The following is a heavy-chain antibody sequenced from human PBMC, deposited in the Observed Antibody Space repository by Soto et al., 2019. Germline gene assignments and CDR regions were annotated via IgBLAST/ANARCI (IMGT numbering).Heavy chain of an antibody. Sequence: SQTLSLTCTVSGGSISSYSWSWIRQPPGKGLEWIGYIYYSESTNYNPSLKSRLTISVDTSKNQFSLKLSSVTAADPAVYYYARDRIAWAYFFYGIDVWGQGTTVTDPS. V-gene: IGHV4-59*01. J-gene: IGHJ6*02. CDR2: IYYSEST. CDR1: GGSISSYS. D-gene: IGHD3-3*02. CDR3: ARDRIAWAYFFYGIDV.